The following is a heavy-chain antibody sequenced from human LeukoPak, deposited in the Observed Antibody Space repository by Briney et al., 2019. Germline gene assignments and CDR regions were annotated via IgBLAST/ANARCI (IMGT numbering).Heavy chain of an antibody. CDR3: ARDNQSKVGALDY. J-gene: IGHJ4*02. D-gene: IGHD1-26*01. CDR2: IYYSGST. CDR1: GGSISSGDYY. V-gene: IGHV4-30-4*08. Sequence: SETLSLTCTVSGGSISSGDYYWSWIRQPPRKGLEWIGYIYYSGSTYYNPSLKSRVTISVDTSKNQFSLKLSSVTAADTAVYYCARDNQSKVGALDYWGQGTLVTVSS.